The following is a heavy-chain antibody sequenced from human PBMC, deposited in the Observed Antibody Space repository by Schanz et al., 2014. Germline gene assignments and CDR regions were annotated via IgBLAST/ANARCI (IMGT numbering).Heavy chain of an antibody. D-gene: IGHD3-10*01. Sequence: QVQLVQSGAELRKPGTSVKVSCKTSGYTFSNDDITWVRQAPGQGLEWMGWMNPNSGDTGYPRKFQDRVTMTRNTSISTAYMELNSLTSEDTVVYYCARVSMEFERGKSYYYYMDVWGRGTTVTVSS. V-gene: IGHV1-8*01. CDR3: ARVSMEFERGKSYYYYMDV. CDR2: MNPNSGDT. J-gene: IGHJ6*03. CDR1: GYTFSNDD.